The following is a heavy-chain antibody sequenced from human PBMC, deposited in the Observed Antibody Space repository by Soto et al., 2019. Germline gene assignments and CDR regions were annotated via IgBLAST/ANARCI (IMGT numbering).Heavy chain of an antibody. CDR1: GFSFSSFS. D-gene: IGHD3-10*01. Sequence: EVHLVESGGDLVQPGGSLRLSCAASGFSFSSFSMNWVRQAPGKGLEWVSYISGSGTTTYYADSVKGRFTISRDNAKNSLYLQMNSLQAEDTAVYYCARLGDYGSRSYWGQGTLGTVSS. J-gene: IGHJ4*02. CDR2: ISGSGTTT. V-gene: IGHV3-48*04. CDR3: ARLGDYGSRSY.